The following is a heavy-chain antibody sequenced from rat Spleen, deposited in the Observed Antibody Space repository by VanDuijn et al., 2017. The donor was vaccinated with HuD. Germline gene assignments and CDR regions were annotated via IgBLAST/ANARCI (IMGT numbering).Heavy chain of an antibody. D-gene: IGHD1-1*01. CDR1: GFSLTSNN. V-gene: IGHV2-30*01. CDR3: VREGDSFSGVYFDY. Sequence: QVQLKESGPGLVQPSQTLSLTCTVSGFSLTSNNVHWIRQPTGRGLEWMGLIWPGGRTDYNSALKSRLSISRDTSRNQVFLNMNSLQTEDIATYYGVREGDSFSGVYFDYWGQGVMVTVSS. J-gene: IGHJ2*01. CDR2: IWPGGRT.